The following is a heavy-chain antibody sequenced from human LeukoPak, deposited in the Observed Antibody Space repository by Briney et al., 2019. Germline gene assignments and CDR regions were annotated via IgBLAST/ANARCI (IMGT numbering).Heavy chain of an antibody. CDR1: GFTSSGDW. Sequence: AGSLRLPCAVSGFTSSGDWMHWVRQAPGKGLVWVSRSKNDGSSTIYADSVKGRFTISRNNSKNTLYLQMNSLRAEDTAVYYCAKSCCSTSSCNDGFDCWGQGTLVTVSS. CDR3: AKSCCSTSSCNDGFDC. D-gene: IGHD2-2*01. CDR2: SKNDGSST. J-gene: IGHJ4*02. V-gene: IGHV3-74*01.